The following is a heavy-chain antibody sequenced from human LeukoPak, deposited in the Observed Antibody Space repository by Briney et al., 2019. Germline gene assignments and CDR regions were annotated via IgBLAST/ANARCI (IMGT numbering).Heavy chain of an antibody. Sequence: GGSLRLSCAASGFTFSSYVMHWVRQAPGKGLEGVAFIRLDGSDKYYADSVRGQFTISRDNSKNTLYLQMNSLRADDTAVYYCAKASWGTYAFDIWGQGTMVTVSS. V-gene: IGHV3-30*02. CDR3: AKASWGTYAFDI. J-gene: IGHJ3*02. D-gene: IGHD3-16*01. CDR1: GFTFSSYV. CDR2: IRLDGSDK.